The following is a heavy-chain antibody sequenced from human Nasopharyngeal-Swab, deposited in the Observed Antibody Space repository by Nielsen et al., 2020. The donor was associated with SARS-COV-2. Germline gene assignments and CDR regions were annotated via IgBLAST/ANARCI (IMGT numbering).Heavy chain of an antibody. Sequence: GESLKISCAASGFTFSSYWMHWVRQAPGKGLVWVSRINSDGSSTSYADSVKGRFTISRDNAKNTLYLQMNSLRAEDTAVYYCARDDDFWSGYSNGMDVWGQGTTVTVSS. CDR3: ARDDDFWSGYSNGMDV. D-gene: IGHD3-3*01. V-gene: IGHV3-74*01. J-gene: IGHJ6*02. CDR1: GFTFSSYW. CDR2: INSDGSST.